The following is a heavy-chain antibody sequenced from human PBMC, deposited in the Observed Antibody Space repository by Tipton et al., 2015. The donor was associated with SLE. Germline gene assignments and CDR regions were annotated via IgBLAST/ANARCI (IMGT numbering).Heavy chain of an antibody. CDR3: ARDPALAPVGIRCDFDS. J-gene: IGHJ4*02. CDR1: GFSFSTFS. Sequence: SLRLSCEGSGFSFSTFSMQWVRQAPGKGLEWVSSITSSSRYIYYADSVQGRFTISRDNAKNSLYLQMDSLRGEDTAIYYCARDPALAPVGIRCDFDSWGQGTLVSVSS. D-gene: IGHD1-14*01. CDR2: ITSSSRYI. V-gene: IGHV3-21*01.